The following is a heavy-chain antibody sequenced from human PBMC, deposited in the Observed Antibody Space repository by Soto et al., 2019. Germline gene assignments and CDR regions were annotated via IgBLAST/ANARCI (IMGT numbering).Heavy chain of an antibody. CDR3: GSSGVWEPRDY. J-gene: IGHJ4*02. V-gene: IGHV1-18*01. CDR1: GYTFTSYG. Sequence: QVQLVQSGAEVKKPGASVKVSCKSSGYTFTSYGISWVRQAPGQGRERMGWISAYNGNTNYAQKLKGRVTMTTDTSTGNAYMEVRSVKSDDTADYYCGSSGVWEPRDYWGQGTLVTVSS. CDR2: ISAYNGNT. D-gene: IGHD1-26*01.